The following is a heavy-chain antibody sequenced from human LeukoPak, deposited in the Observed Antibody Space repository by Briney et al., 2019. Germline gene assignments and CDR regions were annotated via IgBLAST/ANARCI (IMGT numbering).Heavy chain of an antibody. CDR2: ISYDGSNK. V-gene: IGHV3-30*03. J-gene: IGHJ4*02. D-gene: IGHD5-18*01. CDR1: GFTFSSYG. Sequence: GGSLRLSCAASGFTFSSYGMHWVRQAPGKGLEWVAVISYDGSNKYYADSVKGRFTISRDNSKNTLYLQMNSLRAEDTAVYYCARDLLGYSYGYLGGYWGQGTLVTVSS. CDR3: ARDLLGYSYGYLGGY.